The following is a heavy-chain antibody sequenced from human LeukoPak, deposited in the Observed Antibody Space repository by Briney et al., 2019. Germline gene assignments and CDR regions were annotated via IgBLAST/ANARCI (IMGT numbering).Heavy chain of an antibody. Sequence: GSLRLSCAAPGFTFSRYWMHWVRQAPGKGLMWVSRCNSDGSSTTYADSVKGRFTISRDNAKNTLYLQMNSLRAEDTAVYYCASLFLCYGCSSSSDSLDIWGQGTMVTVSS. CDR2: CNSDGSST. J-gene: IGHJ3*02. V-gene: IGHV3-74*01. D-gene: IGHD6-19*01. CDR3: ASLFLCYGCSSSSDSLDI. CDR1: GFTFSRYW.